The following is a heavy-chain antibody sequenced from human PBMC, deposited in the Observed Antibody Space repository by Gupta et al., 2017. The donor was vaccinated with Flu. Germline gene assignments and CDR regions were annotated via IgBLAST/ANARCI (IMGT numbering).Heavy chain of an antibody. V-gene: IGHV3-23*01. Sequence: PRKGLEWVAAISDSADSTKYADSVKGRFTISRDNSQNRLYRKVSSLRAEDTGVYYCAKHPWIEGFSECCYMDVWGKGTTVTVSS. D-gene: IGHD3-3*01. CDR3: AKHPWIEGFSECCYMDV. J-gene: IGHJ6*03. CDR2: ISDSADST.